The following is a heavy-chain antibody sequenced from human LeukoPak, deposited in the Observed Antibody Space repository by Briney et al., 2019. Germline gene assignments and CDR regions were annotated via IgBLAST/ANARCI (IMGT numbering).Heavy chain of an antibody. CDR2: IKQDGTEK. J-gene: IGHJ5*02. CDR1: GFAFSRYR. V-gene: IGHV3-7*04. CDR3: ARDVRPDL. Sequence: PGGSLSPSRAVSGFAFSRYRMGWVRQAPGEGLEWVANIKQDGTEKYYMDSVKGRFSISRDNAKNRLYLQMNSLRAEDTAVSYLARDVRPDLWGQGTLVTVST. D-gene: IGHD6-6*01.